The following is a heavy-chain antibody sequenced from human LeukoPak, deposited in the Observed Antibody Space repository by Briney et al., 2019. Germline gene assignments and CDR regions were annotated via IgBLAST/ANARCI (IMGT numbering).Heavy chain of an antibody. D-gene: IGHD6-13*01. Sequence: SETLSLTCAVYGGSCSGYYWSWIRQPPGKELEWIGEINHSGSINYNPSLKSRVTILIDTSKNQFSLKLSSVTAADTAVYYCARVAAGIGFFQHWGQGTLVTVSS. CDR3: ARVAAGIGFFQH. V-gene: IGHV4-34*01. J-gene: IGHJ1*01. CDR2: INHSGSI. CDR1: GGSCSGYY.